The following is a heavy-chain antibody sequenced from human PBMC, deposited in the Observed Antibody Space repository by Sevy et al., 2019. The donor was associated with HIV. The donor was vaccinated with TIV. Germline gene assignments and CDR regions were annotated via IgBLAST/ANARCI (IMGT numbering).Heavy chain of an antibody. Sequence: GGCLRLSCTASGITFGDYAMNWIRQAPGKGLEWLGYIRSTPYGATADYAASVEGRFTISRDDSKSIAYLQMNGLKTEDTAVYYYNSYTYHTGGYSLTPGDYRGQGTLVTVSS. J-gene: IGHJ4*02. CDR3: NSYTYHTGGYSLTPGDY. CDR2: IRSTPYGATA. CDR1: GITFGDYA. D-gene: IGHD3-22*01. V-gene: IGHV3-49*03.